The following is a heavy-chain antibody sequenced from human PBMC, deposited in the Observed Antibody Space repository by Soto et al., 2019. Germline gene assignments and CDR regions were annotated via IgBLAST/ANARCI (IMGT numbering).Heavy chain of an antibody. CDR3: ARRGGSYFFAFDI. V-gene: IGHV4-59*08. CDR1: GGSISSYY. CDR2: IYYSGST. Sequence: QVQLQESGPGLVKPSETLSLTCTVSGGSISSYYWSWIRQPPGKGLEWIGYIYYSGSTNYNPSLKSRVTISVDTSKNQFSLKLSSVTAADTAVYYCARRGGSYFFAFDIWGQGTMVTVSS. J-gene: IGHJ3*02. D-gene: IGHD1-26*01.